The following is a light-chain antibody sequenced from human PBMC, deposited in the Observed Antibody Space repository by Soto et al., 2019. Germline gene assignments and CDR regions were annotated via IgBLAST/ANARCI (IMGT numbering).Light chain of an antibody. J-gene: IGLJ3*02. V-gene: IGLV2-11*01. CDR3: CSYAGSYTLWV. Sequence: QSALTQPRSVSGSPGQSVTISCTGTRSDVGGYNFVSWYQQYPGKAPKLIIYDVSKRPSGVPDRFSGSKSGNTASLTISGLQAEDEADYYCCSYAGSYTLWVFGGGTKVTVL. CDR2: DVS. CDR1: RSDVGGYNF.